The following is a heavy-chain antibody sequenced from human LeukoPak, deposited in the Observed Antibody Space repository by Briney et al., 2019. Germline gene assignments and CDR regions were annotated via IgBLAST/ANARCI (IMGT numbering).Heavy chain of an antibody. Sequence: GGSLRLSCAASGFTFSSYEMNWVRQAPGKGLEWVSSISSSSSYIYYADSVKGRFTISRDNAKNSLYLQMNSLRAEDTAVYYCARGAPGSSLAHAFDIWGQGTMVTVSS. J-gene: IGHJ3*02. V-gene: IGHV3-21*01. D-gene: IGHD3-10*01. CDR1: GFTFSSYE. CDR3: ARGAPGSSLAHAFDI. CDR2: ISSSSSYI.